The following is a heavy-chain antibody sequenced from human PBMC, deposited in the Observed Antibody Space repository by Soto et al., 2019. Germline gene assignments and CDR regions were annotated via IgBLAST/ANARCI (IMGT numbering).Heavy chain of an antibody. D-gene: IGHD6-19*01. CDR2: INHSGST. CDR1: GGSFSGYY. CDR3: ARGRVSSIAAIIAVAEPYYFDY. V-gene: IGHV4-34*01. J-gene: IGHJ4*02. Sequence: SETLSLTCAVYGGSFSGYYWSWIRQPPGKGLEWIGEINHSGSTNYNPSLKSRVTISVDTSKNQFSLKLSSVTAADTAVYYCARGRVSSIAAIIAVAEPYYFDYRGQGPPGTVPQ.